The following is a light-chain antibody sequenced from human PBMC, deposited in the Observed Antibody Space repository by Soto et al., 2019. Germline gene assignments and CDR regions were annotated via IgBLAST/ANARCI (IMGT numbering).Light chain of an antibody. J-gene: IGKJ1*01. CDR1: QSVSNTY. Sequence: EIVLTQSPGTLSLSPGEGATLSCRASQSVSNTYLAWYQQKPGQAPRLLIYGASSRATGIPDRFSGSGSGTDFTLTISTLEPEDFAVYYCQEYGSSPRTFGQGTKGDIK. CDR2: GAS. CDR3: QEYGSSPRT. V-gene: IGKV3-20*01.